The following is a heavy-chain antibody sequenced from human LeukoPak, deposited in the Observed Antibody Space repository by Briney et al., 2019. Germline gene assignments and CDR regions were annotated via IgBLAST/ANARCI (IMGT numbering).Heavy chain of an antibody. D-gene: IGHD2-2*02. CDR2: VYPADSDT. V-gene: IGHV5-51*01. CDR1: GYTFR. CDR3: ARTQGLYGAADY. J-gene: IGHJ4*02. Sequence: GESLKISCQASGYTFRIGWVRQMPGQGLEWMGSVYPADSDTRYSPSFQGHVTISADKSISTAFLQWNSLQSSDSGIYFCARTQGLYGAADYWGQGTLVISSS.